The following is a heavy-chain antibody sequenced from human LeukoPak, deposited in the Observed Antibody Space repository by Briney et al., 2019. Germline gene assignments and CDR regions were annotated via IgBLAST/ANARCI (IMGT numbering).Heavy chain of an antibody. CDR2: INPNSGGT. D-gene: IGHD3-10*01. V-gene: IGHV1-2*02. J-gene: IGHJ5*02. Sequence: ASVKVSCKASGYTFTGYYMHWVRQAPGQGLEWMGWINPNSGGTNYAQKFQGRVTMTRDTSISTAYMELSRLRSDDTAVYYCARSVLNVEALWFGELFSRTPNWFDPWGQGTLVTVSS. CDR3: ARSVLNVEALWFGELFSRTPNWFDP. CDR1: GYTFTGYY.